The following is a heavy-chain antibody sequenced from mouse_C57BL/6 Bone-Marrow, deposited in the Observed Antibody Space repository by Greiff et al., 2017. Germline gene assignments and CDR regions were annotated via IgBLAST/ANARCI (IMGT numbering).Heavy chain of an antibody. Sequence: VKVVESGPGLVQPSQSLSITCTVSGFSLTSYGVHWVRHSPGKGLEWLGVIWSGGSNDYNAAFISRLVISKDNTKSQVFFKMNSLQADDTAIYYCARCNGYDRYFDVWGTGTTVTVSS. V-gene: IGHV2-2*01. CDR3: ARCNGYDRYFDV. CDR1: GFSLTSYG. CDR2: IWSGGSN. J-gene: IGHJ1*03. D-gene: IGHD2-2*01.